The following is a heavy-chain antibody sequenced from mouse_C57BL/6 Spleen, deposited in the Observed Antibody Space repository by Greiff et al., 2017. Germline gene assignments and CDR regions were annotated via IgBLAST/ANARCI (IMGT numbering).Heavy chain of an antibody. V-gene: IGHV1-42*01. CDR1: GYSFTGYY. CDR2: INPSTGGP. D-gene: IGHD1-1*01. Sequence: EVQLQQSGPELVKPGASVKISCTASGYSFTGYYMNWVKQSPEKSLEWIGEINPSTGGPTYNPQFKAKATLTVDKSTSTAYRQIKSLTSEDFAVYYCARWDYGSSYGFDDGGQGTTLTVSS. J-gene: IGHJ2*01. CDR3: ARWDYGSSYGFDD.